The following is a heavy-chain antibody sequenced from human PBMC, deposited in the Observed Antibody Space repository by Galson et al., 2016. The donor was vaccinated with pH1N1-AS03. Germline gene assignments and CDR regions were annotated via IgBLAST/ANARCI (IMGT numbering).Heavy chain of an antibody. V-gene: IGHV3-74*01. CDR1: GISLSSSW. J-gene: IGHJ6*02. Sequence: SLRLSCAASGISLSSSWMHWVRQAPGRGLVWVSGINGVGSSIKYADAVKGRFTISRDNSKGTLYLQMNSLRSEDTAIYSCARVGAGYDYGNGMDVWGRGTTVTVSS. D-gene: IGHD5-12*01. CDR2: INGVGSSI. CDR3: ARVGAGYDYGNGMDV.